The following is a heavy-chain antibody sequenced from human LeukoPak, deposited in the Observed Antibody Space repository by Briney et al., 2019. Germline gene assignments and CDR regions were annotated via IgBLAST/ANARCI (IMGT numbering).Heavy chain of an antibody. D-gene: IGHD3-3*01. Sequence: KPSETLSLTCTVSGGSISSSSYYWGWIRQPPGKGLEWIGSIYYSGSTYYNPSLKSRVTISVDTSKNQFSLKLSSVTAADTAVYYCTRVVTPYYFDYWGQGTLVTVSS. CDR3: TRVVTPYYFDY. V-gene: IGHV4-39*07. CDR1: GGSISSSSYY. CDR2: IYYSGST. J-gene: IGHJ4*02.